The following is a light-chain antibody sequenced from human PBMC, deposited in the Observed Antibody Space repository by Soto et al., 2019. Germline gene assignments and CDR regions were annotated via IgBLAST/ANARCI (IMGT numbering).Light chain of an antibody. CDR3: QQYNIWPYT. V-gene: IGKV3-20*01. CDR1: QSITNNY. J-gene: IGKJ2*01. Sequence: EIVLTQSAGTLSLSPGERATLSCRTSQSITNNYLAWYQQKPGRAHRLLIYGASSRATGIPDRFSGSGSGTEFTLTISSLQAEDFAVYFCQQYNIWPYTFGQGTKVDI. CDR2: GAS.